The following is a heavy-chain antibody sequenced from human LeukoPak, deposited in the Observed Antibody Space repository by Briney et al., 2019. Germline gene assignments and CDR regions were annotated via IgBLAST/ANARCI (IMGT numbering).Heavy chain of an antibody. V-gene: IGHV1-46*01. CDR3: ARAHYFQTSGYYVLGDY. Sequence: ASVKVSCKASGYTFITYPLHWVRQAPGQGLEWMGMINPSGGSTIYAQKFQGRVTMTRDTSTSTVYMELSSLRSADTALYYCARAHYFQTSGYYVLGDYWGQGTLVTVSS. J-gene: IGHJ4*02. CDR2: INPSGGST. D-gene: IGHD3-22*01. CDR1: GYTFITYP.